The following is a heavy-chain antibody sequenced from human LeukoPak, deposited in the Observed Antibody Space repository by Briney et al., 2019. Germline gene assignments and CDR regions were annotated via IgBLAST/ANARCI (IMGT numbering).Heavy chain of an antibody. CDR3: VRHGTPWGFGVVFDP. D-gene: IGHD3-3*01. V-gene: IGHV4-39*01. Sequence: SETLSLTCTVSGGSINSSNYYWGWIRQPPGEGLEWIGTIYYSGSTYYNPSLKSRVTISVDTSKNQFSLKLISVTAADTALYYCVRHGTPWGFGVVFDPWGQGSLVTVSS. J-gene: IGHJ5*02. CDR2: IYYSGST. CDR1: GGSINSSNYY.